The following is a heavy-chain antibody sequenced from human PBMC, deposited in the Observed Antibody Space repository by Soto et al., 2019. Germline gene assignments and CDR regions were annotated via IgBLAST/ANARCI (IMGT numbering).Heavy chain of an antibody. V-gene: IGHV3-73*01. D-gene: IGHD3-10*01. CDR1: GFIFSASA. Sequence: EVQLVESGGGLVQPGGSLKLSCAASGFIFSASAVHWVRQASGNGLEWIGRIRSKANNYATGYAASVNGRFTISRDXXKNTAYLQVNSLKTEDTAVYYCTVSGAHYYYTLDAWGQGTSVTVSS. CDR2: IRSKANNYAT. CDR3: TVSGAHYYYTLDA. J-gene: IGHJ6*02.